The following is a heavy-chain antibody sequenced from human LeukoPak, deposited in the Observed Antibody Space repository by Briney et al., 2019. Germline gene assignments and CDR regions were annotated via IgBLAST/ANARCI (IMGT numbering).Heavy chain of an antibody. V-gene: IGHV1-2*02. J-gene: IGHJ5*02. D-gene: IGHD6-13*01. CDR3: ARGLSSWFGWFDP. CDR2: INANSGAT. CDR1: GYTFTAYY. Sequence: ASVKVSCKASGYTFTAYYLFWVRQAPGQGLEWVGWINANSGATKYAQHFQGRVTMTRDTSINTVYLELSRLRSDDTAVYYCARGLSSWFGWFDPWGQGTLVTVSS.